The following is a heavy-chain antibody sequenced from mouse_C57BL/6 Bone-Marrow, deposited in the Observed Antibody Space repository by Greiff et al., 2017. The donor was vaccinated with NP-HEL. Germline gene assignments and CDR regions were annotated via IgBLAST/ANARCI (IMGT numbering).Heavy chain of an antibody. D-gene: IGHD2-5*01. Sequence: VQLQQSGPGLVQPSQSLSITCTVSVFSLTSYGVHWVRQSPGKGLEWLGVIWSGGSTDYNAAFISRLSISKDNSKSQVFFKMNSLQADDTAIYYCASYYSNSGFAYWGQGTLVTVSA. CDR1: VFSLTSYG. V-gene: IGHV2-2*01. CDR2: IWSGGST. J-gene: IGHJ3*01. CDR3: ASYYSNSGFAY.